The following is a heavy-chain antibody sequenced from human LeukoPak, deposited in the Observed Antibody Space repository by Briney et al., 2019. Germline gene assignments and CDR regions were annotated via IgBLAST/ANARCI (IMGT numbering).Heavy chain of an antibody. D-gene: IGHD3-9*01. CDR2: IYTSGST. Sequence: SETLSLTCTVSGGSISSGSYYWSWIRQPAGKGLEWIGRIYTSGSTNYNPSLKSRVTISVDTSKNQFSLKLSSVTAADTAVYYCARGILYYDILTGYLLYYFDYWGQGTLVTVSS. CDR1: GGSISSGSYY. CDR3: ARGILYYDILTGYLLYYFDY. V-gene: IGHV4-61*02. J-gene: IGHJ4*02.